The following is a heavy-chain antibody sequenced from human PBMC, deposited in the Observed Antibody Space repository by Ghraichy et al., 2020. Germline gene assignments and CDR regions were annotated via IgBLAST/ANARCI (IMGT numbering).Heavy chain of an antibody. V-gene: IGHV4-39*01. Sequence: WIGSIYYSGSTYYNPSLKSRVTISVDTSKNQFPLKLSSVTAADTAVYYCARRWYSSGCGWFDPWGQ. D-gene: IGHD6-19*01. CDR2: IYYSGST. J-gene: IGHJ5*02. CDR3: ARRWYSSGCGWFDP.